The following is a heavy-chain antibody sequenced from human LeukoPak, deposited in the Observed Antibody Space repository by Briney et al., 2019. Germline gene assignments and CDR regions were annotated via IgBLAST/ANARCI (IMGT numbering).Heavy chain of an antibody. J-gene: IGHJ4*02. Sequence: PSETLSLTCTVSGGSISSSSYYWGWIRQSPGKGLEWIGQINDRGSTKYNPSLKSRVAISVDTSKNQFFLILNSVTAADTAVYYCARGAPGYWGQGTLVTVSS. V-gene: IGHV4-39*07. CDR3: ARGAPGY. CDR1: GGSISSSSYY. CDR2: INDRGST.